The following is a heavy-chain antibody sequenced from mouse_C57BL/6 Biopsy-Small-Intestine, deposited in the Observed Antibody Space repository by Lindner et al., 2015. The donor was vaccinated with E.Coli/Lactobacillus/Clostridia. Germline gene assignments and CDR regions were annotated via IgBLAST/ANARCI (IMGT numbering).Heavy chain of an antibody. CDR1: GGTFNSYA. CDR2: IIPIFDTA. D-gene: IGHD1-1*02. V-gene: IGHV1-81*01. J-gene: IGHJ1*01. Sequence: PVKVSCKASGGTFNSYAISWVRPAPGQGLEWMGGIIPIFDTANYAQKFQGRVTITADESTSTAYMELSSLRSEDTAVYYCARGGRCSGGSCRQNYYFYGMDVWGQGTTVTVSS. CDR3: ARGGRCSGGSCRQNYYFYGMDV.